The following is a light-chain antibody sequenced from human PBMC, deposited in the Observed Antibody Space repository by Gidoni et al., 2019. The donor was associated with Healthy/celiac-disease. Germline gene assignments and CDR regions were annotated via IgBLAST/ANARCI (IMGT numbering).Light chain of an antibody. CDR1: QSVSSN. CDR3: QQYNNWPRE. Sequence: EIGMTQSPATLSVSPGERATLSCRASQSVSSNLAWYQQKPGQAPRLLIYGASTRATGIPARFSGSGSGTEFTLTISSLQSEDFAVYYCQQYNNWPREFGQGTKVEIK. V-gene: IGKV3-15*01. J-gene: IGKJ1*01. CDR2: GAS.